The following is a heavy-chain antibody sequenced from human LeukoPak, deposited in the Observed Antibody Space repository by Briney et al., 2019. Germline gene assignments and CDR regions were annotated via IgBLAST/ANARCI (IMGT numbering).Heavy chain of an antibody. J-gene: IGHJ4*02. CDR1: GFTFSSYA. D-gene: IGHD2-2*01. CDR2: ISGSGDSA. V-gene: IGHV3-23*01. Sequence: GGSLRLSCAASGFTFSSYAMSWVRQAPGKGLEWVSAISGSGDSAYYADSVKGRFTISRDNSKDTLYLQMNSLRAEDTAIYFCAKDEAWRPAADWGQGTLVTVSS. CDR3: AKDEAWRPAAD.